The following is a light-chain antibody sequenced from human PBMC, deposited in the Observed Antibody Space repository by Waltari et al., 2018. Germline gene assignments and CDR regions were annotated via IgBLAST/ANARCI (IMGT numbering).Light chain of an antibody. CDR2: DVS. CDR3: SSYTSSSTWV. CDR1: SSDLGGYNY. Sequence: QSALTQPASVSGSPGQSIPIPCTGTSSDLGGYNYVPWYQQHPGKAPKLLIYDVSNRPSGVSNRFSGSKSGNTASLTISGLQAEDEADYYCSSYTSSSTWVFGGGTKLTVL. V-gene: IGLV2-14*01. J-gene: IGLJ3*02.